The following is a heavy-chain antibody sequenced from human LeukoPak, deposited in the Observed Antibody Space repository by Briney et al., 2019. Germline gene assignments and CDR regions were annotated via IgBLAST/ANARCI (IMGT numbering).Heavy chain of an antibody. CDR1: GFTFSSYA. Sequence: GGSLRLSCVASGFTFSSYAMSWFRQAPGKGLEWVSAVDGSGGSTYYADSVKGRFTISRDNSKNTLYLQMNSMRAEDTAIYYCAKDRRLPWDYFDSWGQGTLVTVSS. J-gene: IGHJ4*02. CDR3: AKDRRLPWDYFDS. CDR2: VDGSGGST. V-gene: IGHV3-23*01. D-gene: IGHD5-12*01.